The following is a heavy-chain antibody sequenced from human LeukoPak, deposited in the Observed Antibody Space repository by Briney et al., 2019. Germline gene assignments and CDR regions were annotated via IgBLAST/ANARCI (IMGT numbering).Heavy chain of an antibody. D-gene: IGHD6-6*01. V-gene: IGHV3-53*01. CDR1: GFTVSSNY. Sequence: GGSLRLSCAASGFTVSSNYMSWVRQAPGKGLEWVSVIYSGGSTYYADSVKGRFTISRDSSKNTLYLQMNSLRVEDTAVNYCARDRLYISSSEAYWGQGILVTVSS. CDR2: IYSGGST. CDR3: ARDRLYISSSEAY. J-gene: IGHJ4*02.